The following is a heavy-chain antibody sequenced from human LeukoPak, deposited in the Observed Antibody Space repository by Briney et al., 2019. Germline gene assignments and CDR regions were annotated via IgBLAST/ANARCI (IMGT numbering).Heavy chain of an antibody. CDR1: GGSFSGYY. D-gene: IGHD6-6*01. J-gene: IGHJ5*02. Sequence: SETLSLTCAVYGGSFSGYYWSWIRQPPGKGLEWIGEINHSGSTNYNPSLKSRVTISVDTSKNQFSLKLSSVTAADTAVYYCARDSSSSSGGWFDPWGQGTLVTVSS. CDR3: ARDSSSSSGGWFDP. CDR2: INHSGST. V-gene: IGHV4-34*01.